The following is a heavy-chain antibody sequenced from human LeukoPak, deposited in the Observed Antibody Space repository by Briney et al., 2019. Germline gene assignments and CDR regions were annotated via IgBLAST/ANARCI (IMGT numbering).Heavy chain of an antibody. J-gene: IGHJ6*02. CDR1: GGSFSGYY. D-gene: IGHD6-6*01. CDR3: ARYNKRYSSSSPYYYYYYGMDV. CDR2: INHSGST. V-gene: IGHV4-34*01. Sequence: SGTLSLTCAVYGGSFSGYYWSWIRQPPGKGLEWIGEINHSGSTNYNPSLKSRVTISVDTSKNQFSLKLSSVTAADTAVYYCARYNKRYSSSSPYYYYYYGMDVWGQGTTVTVSS.